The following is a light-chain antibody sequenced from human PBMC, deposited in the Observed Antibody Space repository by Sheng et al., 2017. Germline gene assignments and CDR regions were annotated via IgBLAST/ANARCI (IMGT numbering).Light chain of an antibody. V-gene: IGLV2-23*02. CDR3: CSYAGSSTWV. CDR2: DVN. Sequence: QSALTQPASVSGSPGQSITISCTGTSSDVGSYNLVSWYQQHPGKAPKLMIYDVNKGPSGVSNRFSGSKSGNTASLTISGLQAEDEADYYCCSYAGSSTWVFGGGTKVTVL. J-gene: IGLJ3*02. CDR1: SSDVGSYNL.